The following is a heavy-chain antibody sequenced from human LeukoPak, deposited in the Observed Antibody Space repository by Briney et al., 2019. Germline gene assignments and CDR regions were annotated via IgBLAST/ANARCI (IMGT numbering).Heavy chain of an antibody. V-gene: IGHV3-23*01. D-gene: IGHD1-26*01. CDR1: GFTFSTYG. CDR2: TSDRAGSS. J-gene: IGHJ4*02. Sequence: PGGSLRLSCVASGFTFSTYGMSWVRQAPGKGLEWVSTTSDRAGSSSYSDSVKGRFTISRDNSKNTLYLQMNSLRAKDTAVYYCANNRIVGITPLDYWGQGTLVIVSS. CDR3: ANNRIVGITPLDY.